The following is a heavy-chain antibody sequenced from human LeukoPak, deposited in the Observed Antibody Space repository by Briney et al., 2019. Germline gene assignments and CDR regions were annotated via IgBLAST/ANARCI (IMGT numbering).Heavy chain of an antibody. CDR2: INPNSGDT. D-gene: IGHD4-17*01. Sequence: ASVKVSCKASGYTFTGYYIHWVRQAPGQGLEWMGWINPNSGDTNYAQTFQDRVTLSRDTSISTAYMELTNLRSDDTAVYYCARPNGDYHNWFDPWGQGTLVTVSS. CDR1: GYTFTGYY. J-gene: IGHJ5*02. CDR3: ARPNGDYHNWFDP. V-gene: IGHV1-2*02.